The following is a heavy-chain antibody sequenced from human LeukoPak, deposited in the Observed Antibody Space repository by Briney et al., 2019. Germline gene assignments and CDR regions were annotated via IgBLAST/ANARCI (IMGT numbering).Heavy chain of an antibody. CDR1: GGSISSYY. D-gene: IGHD6-13*01. Sequence: SETLSLTCTVSGGSISSYYWSWIRQPPGKGLEWIGYIYYSGSTNYNPSLKSRVTISVDTSKNQFSLKLSSVTAADTAVYYCASHPRYSSSWYYFDYWGQGTLVTVSS. CDR2: IYYSGST. V-gene: IGHV4-59*08. CDR3: ASHPRYSSSWYYFDY. J-gene: IGHJ4*02.